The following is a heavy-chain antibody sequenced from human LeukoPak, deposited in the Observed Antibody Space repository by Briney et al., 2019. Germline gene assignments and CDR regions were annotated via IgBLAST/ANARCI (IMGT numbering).Heavy chain of an antibody. Sequence: GGSLRLSCAASGFTFSSYWMHWVRQAPGKGLVWVSRIHTDGSATDYADSVKGRFTISRDNSKNTLYLQMNSLRAEDTALYYCAKNSRSSGYYLDYWGQGTLVTVSS. D-gene: IGHD3-22*01. V-gene: IGHV3-74*01. CDR1: GFTFSSYW. CDR2: IHTDGSAT. CDR3: AKNSRSSGYYLDY. J-gene: IGHJ4*02.